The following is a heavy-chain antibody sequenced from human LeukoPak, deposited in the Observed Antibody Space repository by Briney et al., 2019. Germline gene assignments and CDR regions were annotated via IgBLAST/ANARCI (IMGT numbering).Heavy chain of an antibody. CDR3: ARALGSNCSSTSCFNPNALNNWFDP. CDR1: GGSISSYF. D-gene: IGHD2-2*01. CDR2: INHSGST. V-gene: IGHV4-34*01. Sequence: SETLSLTCTVSGGSISSYFWSWIRQPAGKGLEWIGEINHSGSTNYNPSLKSRVTISVDTSKNQFSLKLSSVTAADTAVYYCARALGSNCSSTSCFNPNALNNWFDPWGQGTLVTVSS. J-gene: IGHJ5*02.